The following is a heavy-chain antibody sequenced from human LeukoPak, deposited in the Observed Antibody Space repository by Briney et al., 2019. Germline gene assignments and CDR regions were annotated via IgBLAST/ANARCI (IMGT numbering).Heavy chain of an antibody. CDR3: ARDRGPYSSGWYWFDP. Sequence: SEPLSLTCTVSGGSISSYYWSWIRQPAGKGLEGIGRIYTSGSTNYNPSLKSRVTISVDKSKNQFSLKLSSVTAADTAVYYCARDRGPYSSGWYWFDPWGQGTLVTVSS. CDR2: IYTSGST. D-gene: IGHD6-19*01. J-gene: IGHJ5*02. V-gene: IGHV4-4*07. CDR1: GGSISSYY.